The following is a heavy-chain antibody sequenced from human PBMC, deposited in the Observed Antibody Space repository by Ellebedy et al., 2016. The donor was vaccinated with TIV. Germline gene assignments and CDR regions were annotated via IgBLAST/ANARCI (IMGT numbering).Heavy chain of an antibody. CDR1: GFTFSSYA. Sequence: GGSLRLXCAASGFTFSSYAMSWVRQAPGKGLEWVSGISGSGGSTYYADAVKGRFTISRDNSKNTLYLQMDSLRAEDTAVYYCAKDQGTVARYYFDYWGQGTQITVSS. J-gene: IGHJ4*02. V-gene: IGHV3-23*01. CDR2: ISGSGGST. CDR3: AKDQGTVARYYFDY. D-gene: IGHD4-11*01.